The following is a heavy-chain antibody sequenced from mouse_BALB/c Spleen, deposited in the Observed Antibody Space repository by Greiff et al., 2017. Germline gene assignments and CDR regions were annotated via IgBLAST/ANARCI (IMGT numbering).Heavy chain of an antibody. CDR2: INSNGGST. CDR1: GFTFSSYY. D-gene: IGHD2-10*01. Sequence: EVQRVESGGGLVKLGGSLKLSCAASGFTFSSYYMSWVRQTPEKRLELVAAINSNGGSTYYPDTVKGRFTISRDNAKNTLYLQMSSLKSEDTALYYCARHLQYYAMDYWGQGTSVTVSS. CDR3: ARHLQYYAMDY. V-gene: IGHV5-6-2*01. J-gene: IGHJ4*01.